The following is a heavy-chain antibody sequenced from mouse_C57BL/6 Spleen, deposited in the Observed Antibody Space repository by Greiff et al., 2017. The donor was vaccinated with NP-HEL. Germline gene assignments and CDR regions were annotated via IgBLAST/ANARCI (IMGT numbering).Heavy chain of an antibody. V-gene: IGHV1-59*01. CDR2: IDPSDSYT. D-gene: IGHD1-1*01. CDR1: GYTFTSYW. Sequence: QVQLQQPGAELVRPGTSVKLSCKASGYTFTSYWMHWVKQRPGQGLEWIGVIDPSDSYTNYNQKFKGKATLTVDTSSSTAYMQLSSLTSEDSAVYYCGGGEYGSSFAYWGQGTLVTVSA. J-gene: IGHJ3*01. CDR3: GGGEYGSSFAY.